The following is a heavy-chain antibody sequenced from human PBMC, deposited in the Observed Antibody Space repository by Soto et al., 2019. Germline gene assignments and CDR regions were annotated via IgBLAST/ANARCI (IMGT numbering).Heavy chain of an antibody. CDR3: AGRLTTAASLDY. V-gene: IGHV3-53*01. CDR2: VHGGGST. D-gene: IGHD3-16*01. Sequence: VQLVESGGGLIQPGGSLRLSCAASGFTVSNNHMTWVRQAAGKGLELVSFVHGGGSTSYADSVKGRFTISRDNSKNTLYLQMDSVRAEDTAIYYCAGRLTTAASLDYWGRGTLVTVSS. J-gene: IGHJ4*02. CDR1: GFTVSNNH.